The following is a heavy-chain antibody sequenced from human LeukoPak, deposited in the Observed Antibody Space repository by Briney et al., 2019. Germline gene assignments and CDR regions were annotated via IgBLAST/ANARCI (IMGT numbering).Heavy chain of an antibody. V-gene: IGHV3-53*01. J-gene: IGHJ4*02. CDR2: IYSGGST. CDR1: GFTVSSNY. D-gene: IGHD5-18*01. Sequence: GGSLRLSCAASGFTVSSNYMSWVRQAPGKGLEWVSVIYSGGSTYYADSVKGRFTISRDNSKNTLYLQMNSLRAEDTAVYYCASSRLEGGYSYGTFDYWGQGTLVTVSS. CDR3: ASSRLEGGYSYGTFDY.